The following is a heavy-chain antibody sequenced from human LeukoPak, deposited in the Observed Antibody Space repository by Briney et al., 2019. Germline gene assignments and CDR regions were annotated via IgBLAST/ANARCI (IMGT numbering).Heavy chain of an antibody. CDR1: GGPISINDYY. CDR2: IYYSGST. CDR3: ARRFTMVRGTRRDGFDI. V-gene: IGHV4-30-4*01. D-gene: IGHD3-10*01. J-gene: IGHJ3*02. Sequence: SETLSLTCTVSGGPISINDYYWSWIRQTPGKGLEWIGYIYYSGSTYYNPSLKSRVTISVDTSKNQFSLKLTSVTAADTAVYYCARRFTMVRGTRRDGFDIWGQGTMVTVSS.